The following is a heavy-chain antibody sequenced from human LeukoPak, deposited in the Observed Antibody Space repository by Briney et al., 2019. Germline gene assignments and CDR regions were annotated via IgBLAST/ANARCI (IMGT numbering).Heavy chain of an antibody. D-gene: IGHD6-13*01. CDR2: ISSSSTYI. Sequence: GSHRLSCAGSVFTFRAYSMNWVRQAPGKGLEWVSSISSSSTYIYSTDSVKGRFTISRDKAKNSLFLQMNRLRAEDTAVYYCTRDNGEGAAAYWGQGHLITVSS. CDR3: TRDNGEGAAAY. J-gene: IGHJ4*02. V-gene: IGHV3-21*01. CDR1: VFTFRAYS.